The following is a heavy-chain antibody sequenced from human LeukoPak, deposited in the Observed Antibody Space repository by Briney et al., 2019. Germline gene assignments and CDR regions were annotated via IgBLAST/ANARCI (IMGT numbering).Heavy chain of an antibody. CDR3: ALSTVATEAFDI. J-gene: IGHJ3*02. CDR2: INPNSGGT. Sequence: GAPVKVSCKASGYTFTGHYMYWVRQAPGQGLEWMGWINPNSGGTNYVQKFQGRVTMTRDTSISTAYMELSSLRSDDTAVYYCALSTVATEAFDIWGQGTMVTVSS. V-gene: IGHV1-2*02. D-gene: IGHD4-17*01. CDR1: GYTFTGHY.